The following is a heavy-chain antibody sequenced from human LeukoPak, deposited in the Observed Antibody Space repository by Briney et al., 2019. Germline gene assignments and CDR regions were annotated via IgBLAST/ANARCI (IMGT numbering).Heavy chain of an antibody. CDR2: MYYTGST. Sequence: SETLSLTCTVSGGSISVYYCNWIRQPPGKGLDCIGYMYYTGSTNYNPSLKSRLSISVDTSKNQLSLKLSSVTAADTAVCYCARYVVYGSGKYYFDYWGQGTLVTVSS. CDR3: ARYVVYGSGKYYFDY. V-gene: IGHV4-59*01. J-gene: IGHJ4*02. D-gene: IGHD3-10*01. CDR1: GGSISVYY.